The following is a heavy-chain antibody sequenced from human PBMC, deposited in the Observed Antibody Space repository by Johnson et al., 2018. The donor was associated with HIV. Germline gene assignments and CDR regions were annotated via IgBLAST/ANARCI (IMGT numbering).Heavy chain of an antibody. J-gene: IGHJ3*02. V-gene: IGHV3-33*06. D-gene: IGHD3-22*01. CDR1: GFTFNNYG. CDR2: IWHDGSNK. Sequence: QVQLVESGGGVVQPGRSLRLSCAASGFTFNNYGMHWVHQAPGKGLEWVAVIWHDGSNKYYADSVKGRFTISRDNSKNTLYMHMNILRGEDTAVYYCAKDMRSLAYYYDCRGYNAFDIWGQGTMVTVSS. CDR3: AKDMRSLAYYYDCRGYNAFDI.